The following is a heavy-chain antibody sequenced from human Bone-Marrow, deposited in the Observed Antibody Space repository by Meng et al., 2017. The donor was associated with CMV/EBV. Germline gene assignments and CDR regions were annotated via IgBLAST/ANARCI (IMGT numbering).Heavy chain of an antibody. Sequence: SVKVSCKASGGTFSSYTISWVRQAPGQGLEWMGRIIPILGIANYAQKFQGRVTITADKSTSTAYMELSSLRSEDTAVYYCARMGTIFGVVIRYYGMDVWGQGTTVTVSS. CDR2: IIPILGIA. D-gene: IGHD3-3*01. V-gene: IGHV1-69*02. CDR1: GGTFSSYT. CDR3: ARMGTIFGVVIRYYGMDV. J-gene: IGHJ6*02.